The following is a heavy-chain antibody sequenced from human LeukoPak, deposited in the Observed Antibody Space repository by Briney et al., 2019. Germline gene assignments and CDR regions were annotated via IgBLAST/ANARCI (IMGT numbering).Heavy chain of an antibody. V-gene: IGHV3-33*06. CDR1: GFTFSSYG. Sequence: GGSLRLSCAASGFTFSSYGMHWVRQAPGKGLEWVAVIWYDGSNKYYADSVKGRFTISRDNSKNTLYLQMNSLRAEDTAVYYCAKDRDSGSYYASLLFDYWRQGTLVTVSS. CDR2: IWYDGSNK. J-gene: IGHJ4*02. CDR3: AKDRDSGSYYASLLFDY. D-gene: IGHD1-26*01.